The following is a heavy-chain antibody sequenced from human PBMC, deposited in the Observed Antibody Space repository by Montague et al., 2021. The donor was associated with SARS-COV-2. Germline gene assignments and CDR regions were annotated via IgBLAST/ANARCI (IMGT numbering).Heavy chain of an antibody. J-gene: IGHJ4*02. CDR2: FYSGNT. CDR3: ARVRKDDYGDNYFDY. Sequence: SETLSLTCTVSGGSISNHYWSWIRQPPGKGLEWIAFYSGNTNYNPSLKSRVTISVDTSKNQFSLKLSSVTAAATAVYYCARVRKDDYGDNYFDYWGQGTLVTVSS. V-gene: IGHV4-59*11. D-gene: IGHD4-17*01. CDR1: GGSISNHY.